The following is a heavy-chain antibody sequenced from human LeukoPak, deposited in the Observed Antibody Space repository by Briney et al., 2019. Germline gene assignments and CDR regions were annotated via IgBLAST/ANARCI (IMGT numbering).Heavy chain of an antibody. CDR1: GFTFSSYS. Sequence: GGSLRLSCAASGFTFSSYSMNWVRQAPGKGLEWVSSISSSSSYIYYADSVKGRFTISRDNAKNSLYLQMNSLRAEDTAVYYCARELYDFWSGYLPPSFDYWGQGTLVTVSS. CDR2: ISSSSSYI. D-gene: IGHD3-3*01. J-gene: IGHJ4*02. CDR3: ARELYDFWSGYLPPSFDY. V-gene: IGHV3-21*01.